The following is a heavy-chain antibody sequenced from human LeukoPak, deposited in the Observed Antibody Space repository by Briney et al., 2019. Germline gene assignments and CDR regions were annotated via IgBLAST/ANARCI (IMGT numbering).Heavy chain of an antibody. J-gene: IGHJ4*02. D-gene: IGHD3-16*02. CDR2: ISSSSSYI. Sequence: GGSLRLSCAASGFTFSSYSMNWVRQAPGKGLEWVSSISSSSSYIYYADSVKGRFTISRDNAKNSLYLQMNSLRAEDTAVYYCARGGLRLGELSHFDYWGQGTLVTVSS. CDR3: ARGGLRLGELSHFDY. CDR1: GFTFSSYS. V-gene: IGHV3-21*01.